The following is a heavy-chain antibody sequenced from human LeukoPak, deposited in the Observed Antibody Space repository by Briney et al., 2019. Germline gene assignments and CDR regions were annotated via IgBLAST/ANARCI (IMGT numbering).Heavy chain of an antibody. D-gene: IGHD2-15*01. CDR1: GFTFSSYA. Sequence: PGGSLRLSCAASGFTFSSYAMSWVRQAPGKGLEWVANIKPDGSEEHSVDSVKGRFTISRDNAKNSLYLQMNSLRAEDTAVYYCARDHRIGGFMDLWGKGTTVTVSS. CDR2: IKPDGSEE. V-gene: IGHV3-7*01. CDR3: ARDHRIGGFMDL. J-gene: IGHJ6*04.